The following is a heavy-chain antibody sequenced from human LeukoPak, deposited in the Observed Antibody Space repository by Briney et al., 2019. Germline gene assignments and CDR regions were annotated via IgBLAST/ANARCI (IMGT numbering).Heavy chain of an antibody. D-gene: IGHD4-23*01. V-gene: IGHV4-30-4*01. CDR1: GGSISSGDYY. Sequence: PSETLSLTCTVSGGSISSGDYYWSWIRQPPGKGLEWIGYIYYSGSTYYNPSLKSRVTISVDTSKNQFSLKLSSVTAADTAVYYCARVSVGAVVTRFDYWGQGTLVTVSS. CDR2: IYYSGST. J-gene: IGHJ4*02. CDR3: ARVSVGAVVTRFDY.